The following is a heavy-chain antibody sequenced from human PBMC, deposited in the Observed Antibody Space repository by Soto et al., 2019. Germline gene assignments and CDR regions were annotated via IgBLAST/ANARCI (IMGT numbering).Heavy chain of an antibody. J-gene: IGHJ4*02. CDR1: GGSISSYY. D-gene: IGHD3-22*01. CDR2: IYYSGST. Sequence: SETLSLTCTVSGGSISSYYWSWIRQPPGKGLEWIGYIYYSGSTNYNPSLKSRVTISVDTSKNQFSLKLSSVTAADTAVYYCARDNYYDSSGHFDYWGQGTLVTVSS. V-gene: IGHV4-59*01. CDR3: ARDNYYDSSGHFDY.